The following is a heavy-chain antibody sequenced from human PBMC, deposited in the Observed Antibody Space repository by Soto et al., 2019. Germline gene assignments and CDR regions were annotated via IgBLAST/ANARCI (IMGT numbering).Heavy chain of an antibody. CDR2: IYYSGST. CDR1: GGSISSGGYY. Sequence: SETLSLTCTVSGGSISSGGYYWSWIRQHPGKGLEWIGYIYYSGSTYYNPSLKSRVTISVDTSKNQFSLKLSSVTAADTAVYYCARALGYSSSSYYFDYWGQGTLVTSPQ. CDR3: ARALGYSSSSYYFDY. J-gene: IGHJ4*02. D-gene: IGHD6-13*01. V-gene: IGHV4-31*03.